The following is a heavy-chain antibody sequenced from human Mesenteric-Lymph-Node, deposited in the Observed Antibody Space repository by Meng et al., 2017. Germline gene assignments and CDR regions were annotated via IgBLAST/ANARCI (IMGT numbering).Heavy chain of an antibody. Sequence: SETLSLTCTVSGGSISGYYWSWIRQPAGKGLEWIGRIYISGSTNYNPSLKSRVTMSVDTSKNQFSLKLSSVTAADTAVYYCAREQSYDYAWGTYRSNDAFDIWGQGTPVTVSS. CDR1: GGSISGYY. D-gene: IGHD3-16*02. CDR2: IYISGST. J-gene: IGHJ3*02. V-gene: IGHV4-4*07. CDR3: AREQSYDYAWGTYRSNDAFDI.